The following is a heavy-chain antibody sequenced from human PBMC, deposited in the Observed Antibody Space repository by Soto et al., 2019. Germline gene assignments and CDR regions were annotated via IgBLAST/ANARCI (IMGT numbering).Heavy chain of an antibody. CDR2: IIPIFGTA. CDR1: GGTFSSYA. Sequence: GASVKVSCKASGGTFSSYAISWVRQAPGQGLEWMGGIIPIFGTANYAQKFQGRVTITADESTSTAYMELSSLRSEDTAVYYCARDASNYYDSSGYYVFDYWGQGTLVTVSS. J-gene: IGHJ4*02. CDR3: ARDASNYYDSSGYYVFDY. V-gene: IGHV1-69*13. D-gene: IGHD3-22*01.